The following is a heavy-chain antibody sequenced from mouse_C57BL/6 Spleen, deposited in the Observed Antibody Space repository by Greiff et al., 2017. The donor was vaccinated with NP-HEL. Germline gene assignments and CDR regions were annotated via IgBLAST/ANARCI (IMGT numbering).Heavy chain of an antibody. J-gene: IGHJ1*03. V-gene: IGHV7-3*01. CDR1: GFTFTDYY. Sequence: DVKLQESGGGLVQPGGSLSLSCAASGFTFTDYYMSWVRQPPGKALEWLGFIRNKANGYTTEYSASVKGRFTISRDNSQSILYLQMNALRAEDSATYYCARYYYWYVDVWGTGTTVTVSS. CDR2: IRNKANGYTT. CDR3: ARYYYWYVDV.